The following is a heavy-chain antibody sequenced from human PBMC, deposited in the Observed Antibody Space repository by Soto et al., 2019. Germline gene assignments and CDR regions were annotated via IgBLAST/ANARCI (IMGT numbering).Heavy chain of an antibody. Sequence: CGSLRLSCAASGVTFSTYHMNWFRKAPGKGLEWVSYIHSGGSRIYYADSVKGRFTISRDNAKNSLYLQMNSLRAEDTAVYYCARDGSTVTTNYHYAMDVWGQGTTVTVSS. V-gene: IGHV3-48*03. D-gene: IGHD4-17*01. CDR3: ARDGSTVTTNYHYAMDV. CDR2: IHSGGSRI. J-gene: IGHJ6*02. CDR1: GVTFSTYH.